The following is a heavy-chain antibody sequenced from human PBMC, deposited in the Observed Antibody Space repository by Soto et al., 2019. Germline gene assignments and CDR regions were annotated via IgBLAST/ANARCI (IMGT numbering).Heavy chain of an antibody. V-gene: IGHV1-69*01. CDR2: IIPIFGTA. D-gene: IGHD3-22*01. CDR1: GGTFSSYA. Sequence: QVQLVQSGAEVKKPGSSVKVSCKASGGTFSSYAISWVRQAPGQGLEWMGGIIPIFGTANYARKFQGRVTITADDSTRTAYMELSSLVYEDTAVDSCATSGYYYDSSGYYGFRRYYFDYWGQGTLVTVSS. CDR3: ATSGYYYDSSGYYGFRRYYFDY. J-gene: IGHJ4*02.